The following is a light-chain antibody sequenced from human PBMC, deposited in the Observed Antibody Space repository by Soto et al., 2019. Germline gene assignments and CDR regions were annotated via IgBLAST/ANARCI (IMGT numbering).Light chain of an antibody. CDR1: QSIRGW. CDR3: QQYITYPWT. V-gene: IGKV1-5*03. Sequence: DIQMTQSPSTLSASVGDRVTITCRASQSIRGWLAWLQKQPGKAPKLLIYAASNLESAVPSRFSGSGSGTEFTLTITGLQPDDFAAYYCQQYITYPWTYGQRTKVEI. J-gene: IGKJ1*01. CDR2: AAS.